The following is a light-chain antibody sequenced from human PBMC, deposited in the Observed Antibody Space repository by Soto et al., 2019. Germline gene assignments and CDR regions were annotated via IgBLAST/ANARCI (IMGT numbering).Light chain of an antibody. J-gene: IGLJ3*02. CDR1: RSDIGSYNN. Sequence: QSVLTQPASVSGSPGQSITISCTGTRSDIGSYNNVARYQKHPGKAPRVMIFGVTKRPSGISNRFFGSKSGSTASLTISGLQAEDEADYFCFSYAGSSIWVFGGGTKVTVL. CDR2: GVT. CDR3: FSYAGSSIWV. V-gene: IGLV2-23*02.